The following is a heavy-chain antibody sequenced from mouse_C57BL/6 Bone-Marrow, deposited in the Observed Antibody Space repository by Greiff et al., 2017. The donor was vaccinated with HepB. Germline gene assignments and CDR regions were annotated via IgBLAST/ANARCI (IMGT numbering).Heavy chain of an antibody. CDR2: IDPSDSYT. Sequence: QVHLKQSGAELVRPGTSVKLSCKASGYTFTSYWMHWVKQRPGQGLEWIGVIDPSDSYTNYNQKFKGKATLTVDTSSSTAYMQLSSLTSEDSAVYYCATTYWYFDVWGTGTTVTVSS. CDR1: GYTFTSYW. J-gene: IGHJ1*03. V-gene: IGHV1-59*01. CDR3: ATTYWYFDV.